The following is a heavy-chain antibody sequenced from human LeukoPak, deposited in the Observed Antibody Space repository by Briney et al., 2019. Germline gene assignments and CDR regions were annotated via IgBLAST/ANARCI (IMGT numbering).Heavy chain of an antibody. CDR2: IYYRGST. CDR1: GGSIGSYY. Sequence: SETLSLTCTVSGGSIGSYYWSWIRQPPGKGLEWIGYIYYRGSTNYNPSLKSRVTISVDTSKNQFSLKLSSVTAADTAVYYCARGSPFDPWGQGTLVTVSS. V-gene: IGHV4-59*08. J-gene: IGHJ5*02. CDR3: ARGSPFDP.